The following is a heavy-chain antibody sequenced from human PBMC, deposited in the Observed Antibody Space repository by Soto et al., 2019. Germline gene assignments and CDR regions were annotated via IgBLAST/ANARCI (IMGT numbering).Heavy chain of an antibody. Sequence: SETLSLTCAVSGGSISSGGYSWSWIRQPPGKGKEWIGYIYHSGSTYYNPSLKSRVTISVDRSKNQFSLKLSSVTAADTAVYYFARGGGYYDSSGTYDDAFDIWGQGTMVTVSS. CDR3: ARGGGYYDSSGTYDDAFDI. J-gene: IGHJ3*02. CDR1: GGSISSGGYS. D-gene: IGHD3-22*01. CDR2: IYHSGST. V-gene: IGHV4-30-2*01.